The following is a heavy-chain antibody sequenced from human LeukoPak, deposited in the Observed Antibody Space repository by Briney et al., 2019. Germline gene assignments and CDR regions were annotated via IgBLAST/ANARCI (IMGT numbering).Heavy chain of an antibody. CDR2: MYSGGST. V-gene: IGHV3-66*01. Sequence: GGSLRLSCAASGFTVSSYYMTWVRQAPGKGLEWVSVMYSGGSTYYADSVKGRVAISRDNSQNTVFLQMNSVRVEDTAVYYCARSYSNHLFGMDVWGQGTAVTVSS. CDR1: GFTVSSYY. CDR3: ARSYSNHLFGMDV. D-gene: IGHD4-11*01. J-gene: IGHJ6*02.